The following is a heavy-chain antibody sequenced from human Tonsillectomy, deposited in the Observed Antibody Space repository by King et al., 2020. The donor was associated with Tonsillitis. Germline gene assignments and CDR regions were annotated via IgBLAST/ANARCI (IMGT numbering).Heavy chain of an antibody. CDR2: INHSGST. CDR1: GVSFSSYY. J-gene: IGHJ4*02. CDR3: ATPPYYYGTGDY. V-gene: IGHV4-34*01. Sequence: HVQLQQWGAGLLKPSETLSLTCTVYGVSFSSYYWSWIRQSPGKGLEWIGEINHSGSTNYNPSLKSRVTISVDTSKKQLSLKLSSVTAADTAVYYCATPPYYYGTGDYWGQGTLVTVSS. D-gene: IGHD3-10*01.